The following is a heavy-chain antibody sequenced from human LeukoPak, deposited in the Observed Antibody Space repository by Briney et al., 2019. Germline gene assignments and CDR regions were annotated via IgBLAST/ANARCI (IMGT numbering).Heavy chain of an antibody. CDR3: ARVPATDITVVRGVTDY. V-gene: IGHV4-30-4*01. Sequence: SETLSLTCTVSGGSISSGDYYWSWIRQPPGKGLEWIGYIYYSGSTYYNPSLKSRVTISVDTSKNQFSLKLSSVTAADTAVYYCARVPATDITVVRGVTDYWGQGTLVTVSS. CDR2: IYYSGST. CDR1: GGSISSGDYY. J-gene: IGHJ4*02. D-gene: IGHD3-10*01.